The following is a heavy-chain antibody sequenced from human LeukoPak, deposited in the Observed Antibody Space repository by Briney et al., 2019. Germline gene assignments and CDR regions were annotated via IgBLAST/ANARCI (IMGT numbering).Heavy chain of an antibody. D-gene: IGHD5-24*01. CDR2: IYYSGST. CDR3: ARARDGHINNWFDP. V-gene: IGHV4-59*01. Sequence: SETLSLTCTVSGGSISSYYWSWIRQPPGKGLEWIGYIYYSGSTNYHPSLKSRVTISVDTSKNQFSLKMTSVTAADTAVYYCARARDGHINNWFDPWGQGTLVTVSS. J-gene: IGHJ5*02. CDR1: GGSISSYY.